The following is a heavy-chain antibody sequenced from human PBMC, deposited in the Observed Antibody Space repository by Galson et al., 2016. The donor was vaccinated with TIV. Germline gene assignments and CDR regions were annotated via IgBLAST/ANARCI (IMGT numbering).Heavy chain of an antibody. CDR3: ARTPLIFWGAFDI. Sequence: PALVKPTQTLTLTCTLSGFSLSTSGVRVSWIRQPPGKALEWLARIDWDGGNFYSTSLKTRLTISKDTSKNQVVLTMTNMDPVDTALYYCARTPLIFWGAFDIWGHGTMFTVSS. V-gene: IGHV2-70*04. J-gene: IGHJ3*02. CDR2: IDWDGGN. CDR1: GFSLSTSGVR. D-gene: IGHD3-16*01.